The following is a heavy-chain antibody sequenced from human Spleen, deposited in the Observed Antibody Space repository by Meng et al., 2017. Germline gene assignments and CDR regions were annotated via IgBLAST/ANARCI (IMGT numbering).Heavy chain of an antibody. Sequence: ETLSLTCAASGFTVSSYAMHWVRQAPGKGLVWVSRINSDGGSTTYADSVKGRFTISRDNAKNTLYLQMNSLRAEDTAVYYCARSDSGCEDHWGQGTLVTVSS. D-gene: IGHD6-19*01. CDR1: GFTVSSYA. CDR3: ARSDSGCEDH. V-gene: IGHV3-74*01. J-gene: IGHJ4*02. CDR2: INSDGGST.